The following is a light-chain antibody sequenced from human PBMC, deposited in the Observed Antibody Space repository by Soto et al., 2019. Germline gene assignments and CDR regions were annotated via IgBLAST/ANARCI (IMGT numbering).Light chain of an antibody. CDR2: HAS. V-gene: IGKV3-20*01. CDR3: HQYASSPLT. J-gene: IGKJ4*01. CDR1: QSVGNNF. Sequence: EIVLTQSPGTLSLSPGERAALSCRASQSVGNNFLGWYQQKPGQSPRLLIYHASNRATGIPARFSGTASGTDFTLTISRLQPEDFPVYYYHQYASSPLTFGGGTKVEIK.